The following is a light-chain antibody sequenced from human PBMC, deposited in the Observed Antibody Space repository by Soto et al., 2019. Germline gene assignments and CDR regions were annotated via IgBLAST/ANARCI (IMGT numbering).Light chain of an antibody. V-gene: IGKV3-15*01. CDR1: QSVTSR. Sequence: EIVMTQSPATLSVSPGERVTLSCRASQSVTSRLAWYQQKPGQAPTLLIYGASTRATVIPAWFSGSGSGKEFTLIISILQSEDVAGYYYQQYHNRWTFGQGTKVEIK. CDR3: QQYHNRWT. J-gene: IGKJ1*01. CDR2: GAS.